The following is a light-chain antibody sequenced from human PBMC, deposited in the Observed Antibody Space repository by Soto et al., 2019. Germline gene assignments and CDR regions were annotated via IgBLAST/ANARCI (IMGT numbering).Light chain of an antibody. Sequence: QSVLTQPPSASGTPGQRVTISCSGSSSNIGSNYVYWYQQLPGTAPKLLIYRNNQRPSGVPDRLSGSKSGTSASLAISGLRSEDEADYYCAAWDDSRSGRYVFGTGTKLTVL. CDR1: SSNIGSNY. J-gene: IGLJ1*01. CDR3: AAWDDSRSGRYV. CDR2: RNN. V-gene: IGLV1-47*01.